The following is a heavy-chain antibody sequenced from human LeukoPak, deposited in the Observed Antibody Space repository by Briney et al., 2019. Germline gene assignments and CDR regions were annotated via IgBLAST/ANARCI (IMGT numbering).Heavy chain of an antibody. CDR1: GFTFTTSW. D-gene: IGHD6-13*01. CDR3: ARDQYSSTWYRGAFDV. V-gene: IGHV3-74*01. CDR2: IESDGTST. J-gene: IGHJ3*01. Sequence: QPGASLRLSCAASGFTFTTSWMHWFRQAPGKGLVWVSRIESDGTSTTYADSVKGRFTISRDNAKNTLYLQMNSLRAEDTAVYYCARDQYSSTWYRGAFDVWGQGTMVTVSS.